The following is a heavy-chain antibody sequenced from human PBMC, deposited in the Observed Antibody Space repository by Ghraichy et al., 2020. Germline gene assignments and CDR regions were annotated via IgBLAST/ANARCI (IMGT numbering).Heavy chain of an antibody. Sequence: GGSLRLSCAASGFTFSYYAMSWVRQAPGKGLEWVSGISDSGGSTYYADSVKGRFTISRDNSKNTLYLQMNSLRAEDTAVYYCARGGCSSTSCSVEYWGQGTPVTVSS. V-gene: IGHV3-23*01. CDR3: ARGGCSSTSCSVEY. CDR2: ISDSGGST. J-gene: IGHJ4*02. CDR1: GFTFSYYA. D-gene: IGHD2-2*01.